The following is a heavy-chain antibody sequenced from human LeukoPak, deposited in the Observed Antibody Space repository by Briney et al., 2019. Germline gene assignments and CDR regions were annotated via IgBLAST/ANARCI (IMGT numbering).Heavy chain of an antibody. J-gene: IGHJ4*02. V-gene: IGHV4-34*01. Sequence: PSETLSLTCAVYGGSFSGYYLSWIRQPPGKGLEWIGEINHSGSTNYNPSLKSRVTISVDTSKNQFSLKLSSVTAADTAVYYCARHPRYEIVVATIKGFDYWGQGTLVTVSS. CDR2: INHSGST. D-gene: IGHD3-22*01. CDR1: GGSFSGYY. CDR3: ARHPRYEIVVATIKGFDY.